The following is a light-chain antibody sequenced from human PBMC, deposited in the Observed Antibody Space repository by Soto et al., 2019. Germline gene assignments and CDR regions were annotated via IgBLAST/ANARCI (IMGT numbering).Light chain of an antibody. J-gene: IGKJ1*01. CDR3: QQYNNWPLWT. CDR1: QSVSNN. Sequence: EIALTQSPGTLSLSPGERATLSCRSSQSVSNNLAWYQQQPGQAPRLLIYGASTRATGFPARFSGSGSGTEFTLTISSLQSEDFAVYYCQQYNNWPLWTFGQGTKVDIK. V-gene: IGKV3-15*01. CDR2: GAS.